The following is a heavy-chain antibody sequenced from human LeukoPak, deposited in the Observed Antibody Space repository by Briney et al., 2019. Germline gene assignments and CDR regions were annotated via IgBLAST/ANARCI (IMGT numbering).Heavy chain of an antibody. CDR1: GFTFNTYG. V-gene: IGHV3-30*18. CDR3: AKGSTMVRGIIID. D-gene: IGHD3-10*01. Sequence: GGSLRLSCEVSGFTFNTYGIHWVRQTPGKGLQWVALISYDGTKTWYTDSVKGRFTISRDNSKNTLYLQMDSLRAEDTAVYYCAKGSTMVRGIIIDWGQGTLVTVSS. CDR2: ISYDGTKT. J-gene: IGHJ4*02.